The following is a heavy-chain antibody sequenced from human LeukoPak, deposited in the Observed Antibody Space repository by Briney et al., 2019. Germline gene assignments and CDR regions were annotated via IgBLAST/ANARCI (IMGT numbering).Heavy chain of an antibody. CDR1: GGTFSSYA. CDR3: ARGYCSGGSCSEPVSYYYYMDV. V-gene: IGHV1-69*13. J-gene: IGHJ6*03. Sequence: GASVKVSCKASGGTFSSYAISWVRQAPGQGLEWMGGIIPIFGTANYAQKFQGRVTITADESTSTAYMELSSLRSEDTAVYYCARGYCSGGSCSEPVSYYYYMDVWGKGTTVTISS. CDR2: IIPIFGTA. D-gene: IGHD2-15*01.